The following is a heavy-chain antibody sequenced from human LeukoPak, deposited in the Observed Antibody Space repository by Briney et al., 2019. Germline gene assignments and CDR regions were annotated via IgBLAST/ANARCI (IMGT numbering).Heavy chain of an antibody. CDR3: AADPWFGEFSDYYYGMDV. V-gene: IGHV1-58*01. Sequence: ASVKVSCKASGFTFTSSAVQWVRQARGQRLEWIGWIVVGSGNTNYAQKFQERVTITRDMSTSTAYMELSSLRSEDTAVYYCAADPWFGEFSDYYYGMDVWGQGTTVTVSS. J-gene: IGHJ6*02. CDR2: IVVGSGNT. CDR1: GFTFTSSA. D-gene: IGHD3-10*01.